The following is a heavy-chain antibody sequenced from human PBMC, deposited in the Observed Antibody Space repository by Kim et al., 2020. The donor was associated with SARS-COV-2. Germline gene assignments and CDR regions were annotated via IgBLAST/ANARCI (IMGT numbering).Heavy chain of an antibody. CDR3: ARQRDMITFGGVIVNPSGVDY. J-gene: IGHJ4*02. CDR2: IDPSDSYT. CDR1: GYSFTSYW. Sequence: GESLKISCKGSGYSFTSYWISWVRQMPGKGLEWMGRIDPSDSYTNYSPSFQGHVTISADKSISTAYLQWSSLKASDTAMYYCARQRDMITFGGVIVNPSGVDYWGQGTLVTVSS. D-gene: IGHD3-16*02. V-gene: IGHV5-10-1*01.